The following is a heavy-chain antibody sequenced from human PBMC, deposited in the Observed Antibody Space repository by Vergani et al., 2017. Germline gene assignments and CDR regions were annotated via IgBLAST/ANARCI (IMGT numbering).Heavy chain of an antibody. CDR2: IYYSGST. CDR3: ARDPGGSSGWYEPGYFDL. CDR1: GGSISSYY. Sequence: QVQLQESGPGLVKPSETLSLTCTVSGGSISSYYWSWIRQPPGKGLEWIAYIYYSGSTNYNPSLKSRVTISVDTSKIQFSLKLTSVTAADTAVYYCARDPGGSSGWYEPGYFDLWGRGTLVTVSS. J-gene: IGHJ2*01. V-gene: IGHV4-59*01. D-gene: IGHD6-19*01.